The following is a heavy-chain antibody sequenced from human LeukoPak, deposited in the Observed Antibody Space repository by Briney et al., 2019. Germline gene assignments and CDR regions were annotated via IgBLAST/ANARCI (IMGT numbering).Heavy chain of an antibody. CDR1: GFTFSSYG. V-gene: IGHV3-33*01. CDR3: ARGGNSAPDAFDI. CDR2: IWYDGSNK. J-gene: IGHJ3*02. D-gene: IGHD4-23*01. Sequence: PGRSLRLSCAASGFTFSSYGMHWVRQAPGKGLEWVAVIWYDGSNKYYADSVKGRLTISRDNSKNTLYLQMNSLRAEDTAVYYCARGGNSAPDAFDIWGQGTMVTVSS.